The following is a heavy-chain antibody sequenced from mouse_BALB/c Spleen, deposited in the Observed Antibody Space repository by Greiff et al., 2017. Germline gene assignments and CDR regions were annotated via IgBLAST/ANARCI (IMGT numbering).Heavy chain of an antibody. CDR3: ARSGGNPAWFAY. CDR2: ISYSGST. J-gene: IGHJ3*01. Sequence: EVQLQESGPGLVKPSQSLSLTCTVTGYSITSDYAWNWIRQFPGNKLEWMGYISYSGSTSYNPSLKSRISITRDTSKNQFFLQLNSVTTEDTATYYCARSGGNPAWFAYWGQGTLVTVSA. D-gene: IGHD1-1*02. V-gene: IGHV3-2*02. CDR1: GYSITSDYA.